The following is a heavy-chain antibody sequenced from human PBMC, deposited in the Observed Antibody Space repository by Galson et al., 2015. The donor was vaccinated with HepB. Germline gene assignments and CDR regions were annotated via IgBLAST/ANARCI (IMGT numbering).Heavy chain of an antibody. CDR3: ARDRYSSGWYPAPSYFGY. D-gene: IGHD6-19*01. CDR2: ISAYNGNT. V-gene: IGHV1-18*01. Sequence: SVKVSCKASGYTFNSYGITWVRQAPGQGLEWMGWISAYNGNTNYAQKLQGRVTMTTDTSTRIAYMELRSLRSDDTAVYYCARDRYSSGWYPAPSYFGYWGQGTLVTVSS. CDR1: GYTFNSYG. J-gene: IGHJ4*02.